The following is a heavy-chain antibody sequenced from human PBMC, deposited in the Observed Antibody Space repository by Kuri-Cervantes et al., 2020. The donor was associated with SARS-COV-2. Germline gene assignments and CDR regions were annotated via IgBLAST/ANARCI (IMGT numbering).Heavy chain of an antibody. CDR1: GFTFSSYS. V-gene: IGHV3-48*01. Sequence: GESLKISCAASGFTFSSYSMNWVRQAPGKGLEWVSYISSSSSTIYYADSVKGRFTVSRDNVKNSLYLQMNSLRAEDTAVYFCARVDPRTDAYNHYYYGMDVWGQGTTVTVSS. J-gene: IGHJ6*02. D-gene: IGHD5-24*01. CDR2: ISSSSSTI. CDR3: ARVDPRTDAYNHYYYGMDV.